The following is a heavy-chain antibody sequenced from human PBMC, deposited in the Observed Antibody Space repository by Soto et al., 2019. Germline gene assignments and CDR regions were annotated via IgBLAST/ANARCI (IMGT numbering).Heavy chain of an antibody. CDR1: GFTFSSYW. Sequence: GGSLRLSCAASGFTFSSYWMSWVRQAPGKGLEWVATIKQDGGGKYYVDSVKGRFTIPRDNAKNSLYLQMNSLRAEDTPVYYCARGRQVRDFDSWGKGNRVTVAS. CDR3: ARGRQVRDFDS. D-gene: IGHD3-9*01. CDR2: IKQDGGGK. J-gene: IGHJ6*04. V-gene: IGHV3-7*05.